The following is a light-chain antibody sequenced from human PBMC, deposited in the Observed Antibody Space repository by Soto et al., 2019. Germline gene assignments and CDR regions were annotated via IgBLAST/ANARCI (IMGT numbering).Light chain of an antibody. CDR2: DVS. J-gene: IGLJ1*01. Sequence: QSVLTQPRSVSGSPGQSVTIYCTGTSSDVGGYNYVSWYQQHPGKAPKLMIYDVSKRPSGVPDRFSGSKSGNTASLTISGLQAEDEADYYCCSYAGSRYVFGTGTKLTVL. CDR3: CSYAGSRYV. CDR1: SSDVGGYNY. V-gene: IGLV2-11*01.